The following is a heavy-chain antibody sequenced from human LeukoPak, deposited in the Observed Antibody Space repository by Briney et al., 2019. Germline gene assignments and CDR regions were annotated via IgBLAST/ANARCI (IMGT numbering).Heavy chain of an antibody. CDR2: IIPIFGTA. Sequence: GASVKVSCKASGGTFSSYAISWVRQAPGQGLEWMGGIIPIFGTANYAQKFQGRVTITTDESTSTAYMELSSLRSEDTAVYYCARDHRSGDASDIWGQGTMVTVSS. V-gene: IGHV1-69*05. CDR1: GGTFSSYA. J-gene: IGHJ3*02. D-gene: IGHD6-19*01. CDR3: ARDHRSGDASDI.